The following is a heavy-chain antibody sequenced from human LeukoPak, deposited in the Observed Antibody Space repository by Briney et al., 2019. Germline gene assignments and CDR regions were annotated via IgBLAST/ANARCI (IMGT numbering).Heavy chain of an antibody. J-gene: IGHJ4*02. V-gene: IGHV3-30*18. D-gene: IGHD4-17*01. Sequence: PGGSLRLSCAASGFTFSSYGMHWVRQAPGKGLEWVAVISYDGNNKYYGDSVKGRFTISRDNSKNTLYLQMNSLRAEDTAVYYCAKAFYGDYFFDYWGQGTLVTVSS. CDR3: AKAFYGDYFFDY. CDR1: GFTFSSYG. CDR2: ISYDGNNK.